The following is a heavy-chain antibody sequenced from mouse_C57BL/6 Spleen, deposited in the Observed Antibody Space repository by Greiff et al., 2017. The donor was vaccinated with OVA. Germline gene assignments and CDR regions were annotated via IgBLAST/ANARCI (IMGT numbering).Heavy chain of an antibody. CDR1: GYTFTSYW. D-gene: IGHD1-1*01. CDR2: IAPSDSYT. V-gene: IGHV1-50*01. CDR3: ARSNYYGSSYDYFDY. J-gene: IGHJ2*01. Sequence: QVQLQQPGAELVKPGASVKLSCKASGYTFTSYWMQWVKQRPGQGLEWIGEIAPSDSYTNYNQKFKGKATLTVDTSSSPAYMQLSSLTSEDSAVYYCARSNYYGSSYDYFDYWGQGTTLTVSS.